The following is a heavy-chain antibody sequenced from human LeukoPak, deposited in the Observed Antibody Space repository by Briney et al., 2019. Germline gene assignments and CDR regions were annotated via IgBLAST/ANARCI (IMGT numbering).Heavy chain of an antibody. CDR3: ASSGWVGYYYYYYMDV. Sequence: PSETLSLTCTVSGYSISSGYYWGWIRQPPGKGLEWIGSIYHSGSTYYNPSLKSRVTISVDTSKNQFSLKLSSVTAADTAVYYCASSGWVGYYYYYYMDVWGKGTTVTVS. V-gene: IGHV4-38-2*02. CDR2: IYHSGST. CDR1: GYSISSGYY. J-gene: IGHJ6*03. D-gene: IGHD6-19*01.